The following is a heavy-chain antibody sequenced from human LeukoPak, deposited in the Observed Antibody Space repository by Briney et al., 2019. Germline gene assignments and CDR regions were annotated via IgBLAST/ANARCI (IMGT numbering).Heavy chain of an antibody. V-gene: IGHV4-39*07. D-gene: IGHD4-17*01. CDR2: IYYSGST. CDR1: GGSISSSSYY. CDR3: ARDYGDYLNDAFDI. Sequence: SETLSLTCTVSGGSISSSSYYWGWIRQPPGKGLAWIGSIYYSGSTYYNPSLKSRVTISVDTSKNQFSLKLSSVTAADTAVYYCARDYGDYLNDAFDIWGQGTMVTVSS. J-gene: IGHJ3*02.